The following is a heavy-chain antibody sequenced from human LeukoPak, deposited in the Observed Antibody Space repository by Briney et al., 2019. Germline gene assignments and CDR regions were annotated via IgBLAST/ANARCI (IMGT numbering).Heavy chain of an antibody. J-gene: IGHJ5*01. V-gene: IGHV5-51*01. D-gene: IGHD3-22*01. CDR3: ARHQYYYDSSGNYGWFDS. Sequence: KAGASLQISCKGSGFNFTAYWIAWVRQLPGKGLEWMGISHPINSDTKYSPSFQGQVTISADKSSSTAYLQWNSLKASDTAMYYCARHQYYYDSSGNYGWFDSWGQGTLVTVSS. CDR2: SHPINSDT. CDR1: GFNFTAYW.